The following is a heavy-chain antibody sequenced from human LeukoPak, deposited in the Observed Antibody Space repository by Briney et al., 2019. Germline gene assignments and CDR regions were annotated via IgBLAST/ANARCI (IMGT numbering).Heavy chain of an antibody. CDR2: ISYDGSNK. D-gene: IGHD3-3*01. Sequence: QAGGSLRLSCAASGFTFNSYAMNWVRQAPGKGLEWVAVISYDGSNKYYADSVKGRFTISRDNSKNTLYLQMNSLRAEDTAVYYCAKDSHSITIFGVVIGTSYYFDYWGQGTLVTVSS. V-gene: IGHV3-30*18. CDR3: AKDSHSITIFGVVIGTSYYFDY. J-gene: IGHJ4*02. CDR1: GFTFNSYA.